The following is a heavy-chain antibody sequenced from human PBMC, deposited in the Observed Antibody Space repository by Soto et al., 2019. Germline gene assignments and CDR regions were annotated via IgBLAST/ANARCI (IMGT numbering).Heavy chain of an antibody. CDR2: IYPHDCDN. V-gene: IGHV5-51*01. J-gene: IGHJ4*02. CDR3: GRTGSSYNPFDY. Sequence: GESLKISCEGSGYTFSSYSIGWVRQIPGKGLEWMGIIYPHDCDNRYSPSFPGQVTTSVGKSISHAYPQWPSLKTSDPAMYFRGRTGSSYNPFDYWGQGTLVTVSS. D-gene: IGHD2-15*01. CDR1: GYTFSSYS.